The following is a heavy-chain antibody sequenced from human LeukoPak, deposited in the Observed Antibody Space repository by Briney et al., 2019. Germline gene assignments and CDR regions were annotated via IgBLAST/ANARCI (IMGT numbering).Heavy chain of an antibody. D-gene: IGHD5-24*01. CDR2: IYRSGNT. CDR1: GYSISSGYY. J-gene: IGHJ4*02. CDR3: ARFSDGYSLGGYYFDY. Sequence: SETLSLTCAVSGYSISSGYYWGWIRQPPGKGLEWIGTIYRSGNTYYNPSLKSRVTISVDTSKNQFSLKLSSVTAADTAAYYCARFSDGYSLGGYYFDYWGQGTLVTVSS. V-gene: IGHV4-38-2*01.